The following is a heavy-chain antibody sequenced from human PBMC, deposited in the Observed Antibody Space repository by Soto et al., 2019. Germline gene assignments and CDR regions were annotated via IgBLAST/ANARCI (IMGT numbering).Heavy chain of an antibody. V-gene: IGHV4-59*01. D-gene: IGHD2-15*01. Sequence: PSQTLSLTCTVSGGSISSYYWSWIRQPPGKGLEWIGYIYYSGSTNYNPSLKSRVTISVDTSKNQFSLKLSSVTAADTAVYYCASLQEGCYCSGGSCYNDAFDIWGQGTMVTVSS. CDR1: GGSISSYY. J-gene: IGHJ3*02. CDR2: IYYSGST. CDR3: ASLQEGCYCSGGSCYNDAFDI.